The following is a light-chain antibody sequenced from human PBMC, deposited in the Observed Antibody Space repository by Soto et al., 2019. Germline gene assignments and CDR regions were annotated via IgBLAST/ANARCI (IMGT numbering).Light chain of an antibody. CDR2: GAS. J-gene: IGKJ1*01. CDR1: QSVSSD. CDR3: QQYNTWHPKMA. Sequence: EVVVTQAPATLSVSPGETATLSCRASQSVSSDLAWYQQRPGQAPRLLIYGASTRATGIPARFRGSGSGTEFRLTISSLQSEDFATYYCQQYNTWHPKMAFGRGTKVDIK. V-gene: IGKV3-15*01.